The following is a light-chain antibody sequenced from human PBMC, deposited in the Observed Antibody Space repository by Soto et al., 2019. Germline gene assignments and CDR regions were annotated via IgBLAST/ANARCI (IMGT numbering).Light chain of an antibody. CDR1: QSVTSY. CDR3: QQRSNWPPVYT. CDR2: AAS. Sequence: ELVLTQSPATLSLSPGERATLSCRASQSVTSYLAWYQQKPGQAPRLLIYAASNRATGIPARFSGSGSGTDFTLTISSLEPEDFAVYYCQQRSNWPPVYTFGQGNK. J-gene: IGKJ2*01. V-gene: IGKV3-11*01.